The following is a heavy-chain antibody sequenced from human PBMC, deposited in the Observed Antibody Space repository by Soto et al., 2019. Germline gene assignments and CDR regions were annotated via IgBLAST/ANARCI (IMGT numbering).Heavy chain of an antibody. Sequence: SVRVSCKASGFTFTSSAVQWVRQARGQRLEWIGWIVVGSGNTNYAQKFQERVTITRDMSTSTVYMELSSLRSEDTAVYYCAADIPKYCSGGSCSYFGMDVWGQGTSLSVS. J-gene: IGHJ6*02. D-gene: IGHD2-15*01. CDR2: IVVGSGNT. CDR1: GFTFTSSA. CDR3: AADIPKYCSGGSCSYFGMDV. V-gene: IGHV1-58*01.